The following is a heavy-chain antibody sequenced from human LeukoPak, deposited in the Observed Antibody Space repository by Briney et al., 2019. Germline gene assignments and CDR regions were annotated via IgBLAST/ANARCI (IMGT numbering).Heavy chain of an antibody. V-gene: IGHV1-18*01. J-gene: IGHJ5*02. Sequence: ASVKVSCKASGYTFTSYGISWVRQAPGQGLEWMGWISAYNGNTNYAQKLQGRVTMTTDTSTSTAYMELRSLRSDDTAVYYCARVTYGSGSYYDWFDPWGQGTLVTVSS. D-gene: IGHD3-10*01. CDR3: ARVTYGSGSYYDWFDP. CDR2: ISAYNGNT. CDR1: GYTFTSYG.